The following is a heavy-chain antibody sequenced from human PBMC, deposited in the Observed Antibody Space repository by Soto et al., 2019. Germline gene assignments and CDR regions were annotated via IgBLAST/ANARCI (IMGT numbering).Heavy chain of an antibody. CDR3: ARAHISSEISMPQTFHH. V-gene: IGHV3-7*03. CDR2: INKDGSEK. Sequence: GGSLRLSCEASGFTFTTCWMTWVRQAPGKGLEWVANINKDGSEKFYVDSVKGRFTISRDNAKNSLFLQMNSLRAEDTAVYYCARAHISSEISMPQTFHHWGPGTLVTVSS. D-gene: IGHD2-2*01. CDR1: GFTFTTCW. J-gene: IGHJ1*01.